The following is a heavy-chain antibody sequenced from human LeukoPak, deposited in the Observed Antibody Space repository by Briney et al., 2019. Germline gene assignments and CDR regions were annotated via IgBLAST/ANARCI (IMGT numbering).Heavy chain of an antibody. CDR2: IYYSGST. CDR1: GGSISSYY. CDR3: ASCSDTNGVCHLDAFDI. D-gene: IGHD2-8*01. J-gene: IGHJ3*02. Sequence: SETLSLTCTVSGGSISSYYWSWIRQPPAKGLEWIGYIYYSGSTNYNPSLKSRVTISVDTSKNQFSLKLSSVTAADTAVYYCASCSDTNGVCHLDAFDIWGQGTMVTVSS. V-gene: IGHV4-59*01.